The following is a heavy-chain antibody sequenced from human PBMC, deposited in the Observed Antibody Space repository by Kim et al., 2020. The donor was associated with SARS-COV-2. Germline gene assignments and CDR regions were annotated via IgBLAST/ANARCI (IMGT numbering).Heavy chain of an antibody. Sequence: YTTEYAESVEARCTISRDESKNSLYLQMTSLKTEDTAVYYCTRTRGGLGGYWGQGTLITVSS. CDR2: YTT. CDR3: TRTRGGLGGY. V-gene: IGHV3-72*01. J-gene: IGHJ4*02. D-gene: IGHD3-16*01.